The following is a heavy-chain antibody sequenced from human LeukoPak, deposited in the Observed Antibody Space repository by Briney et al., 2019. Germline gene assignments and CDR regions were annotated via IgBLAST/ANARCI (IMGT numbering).Heavy chain of an antibody. J-gene: IGHJ4*02. V-gene: IGHV3-7*01. D-gene: IGHD2-21*02. CDR3: ATDRDNSDWQKRFDC. CDR2: INQDASEI. Sequence: QPGGSLRLSCAASGFTFSTYWMNWYRQAPGKGLEWVGNINQDASEINYVDSVRGRFTISRDNAKNSLHLQMNSLGAEDTAVYYCATDRDNSDWQKRFDCWGQGTLVTVSS. CDR1: GFTFSTYW.